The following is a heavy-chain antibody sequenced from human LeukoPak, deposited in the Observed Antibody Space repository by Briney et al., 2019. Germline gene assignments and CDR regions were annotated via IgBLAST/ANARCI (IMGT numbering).Heavy chain of an antibody. Sequence: GGSLRLSCAASGFSVCSKYMNWVRQAPGKGLEWTSILYSGSDTYYSDSVRGRFTISRDDSKNTLSLQMNSLRAEDTAVYYCARVGDHFHWYLDLWGRGTLVSVSS. CDR3: ARVGDHFHWYLDL. CDR2: LYSGSDT. D-gene: IGHD3-3*02. CDR1: GFSVCSKY. V-gene: IGHV3-53*01. J-gene: IGHJ2*01.